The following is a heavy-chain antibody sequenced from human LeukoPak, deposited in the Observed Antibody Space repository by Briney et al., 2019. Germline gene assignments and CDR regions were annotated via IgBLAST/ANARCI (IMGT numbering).Heavy chain of an antibody. D-gene: IGHD1-26*01. CDR2: INIDGSIT. Sequence: AGGSLRLSCAASGFTFSTYWIHWVRQAPGKGLVWVSRINIDGSITNYADSVKGRFTISRDNAKNTLYLQMNDLRAEDTAVYYCARDPYSGGYWNYYYYYMDVWGKGTTVTISS. V-gene: IGHV3-74*01. CDR3: ARDPYSGGYWNYYYYYMDV. CDR1: GFTFSTYW. J-gene: IGHJ6*03.